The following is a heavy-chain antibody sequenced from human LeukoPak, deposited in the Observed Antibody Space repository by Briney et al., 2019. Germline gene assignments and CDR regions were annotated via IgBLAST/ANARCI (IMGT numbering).Heavy chain of an antibody. CDR3: ARVGGRGIDY. CDR1: GFSFSIYS. Sequence: GGSLRLSCSASGFSFSIYSMSWVRQSPGKGLEWIAYTGSIGSTIHYADSVKGRFTISRGNAKKSLFLQMDTLRGDDTAVYYCARVGGRGIDYWGQGSLVSVSS. CDR2: TGSIGSTI. J-gene: IGHJ4*02. V-gene: IGHV3-48*01.